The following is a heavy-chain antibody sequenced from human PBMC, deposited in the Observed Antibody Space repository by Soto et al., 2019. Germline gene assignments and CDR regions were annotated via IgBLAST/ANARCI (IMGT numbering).Heavy chain of an antibody. CDR2: ISAYNGNT. CDR3: ARDYDSSGYYQY. CDR1: GYTFTSYG. D-gene: IGHD3-22*01. J-gene: IGHJ4*02. Sequence: QVQLVQSGAEVKKPGASVKVSCKASGYTFTSYGISWVRQAPGQGLEWMGWISAYNGNTNYAQKLQGRVTMTTDTSTSTAYMELSILKSDDKAVYYCARDYDSSGYYQYWCQGSLVTVSS. V-gene: IGHV1-18*01.